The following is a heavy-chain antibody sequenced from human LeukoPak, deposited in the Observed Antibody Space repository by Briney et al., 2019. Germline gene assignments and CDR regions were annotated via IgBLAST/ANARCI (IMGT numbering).Heavy chain of an antibody. D-gene: IGHD1-1*01. J-gene: IGHJ4*02. Sequence: GGSLRLSCVASGITFSRSSMNWVRQAPGKGLEWVSAISGSGGSTYYADSVKGRFTISRDNSKNTLYLQMNSLRAEDTAVYYCAKLIWNQPYFDYWGQGTLVTVSS. CDR1: GITFSRSS. CDR3: AKLIWNQPYFDY. CDR2: ISGSGGST. V-gene: IGHV3-23*01.